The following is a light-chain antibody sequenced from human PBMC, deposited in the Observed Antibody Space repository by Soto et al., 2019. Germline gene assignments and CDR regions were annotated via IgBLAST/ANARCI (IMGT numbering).Light chain of an antibody. CDR3: QQFNTYPIT. Sequence: AIQLTHSPSSLSASVGDRVTITCRASQDIRGALAWYQQKPGKAPKFLIFDVSTLQSGVPSRFSGSGSGTDFTLTISSLQPEDFGTYYCQQFNTYPITFGQGTRLEIK. V-gene: IGKV1-13*02. CDR1: QDIRGA. CDR2: DVS. J-gene: IGKJ5*01.